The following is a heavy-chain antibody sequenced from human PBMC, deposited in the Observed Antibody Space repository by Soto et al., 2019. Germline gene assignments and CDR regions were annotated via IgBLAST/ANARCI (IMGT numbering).Heavy chain of an antibody. Sequence: EVQLVESGGGLVQPGGSLRLSCAASGFTFSSYWMSWVRQAPGKGLEWVANIKQDGSEKYYVDSVKGRFTISRDNAKNSLYLQMNSLRAEDTAVYYCARDKYYGSGSYWIYYYYYMDVWGKGTTGTVSS. D-gene: IGHD3-10*01. CDR3: ARDKYYGSGSYWIYYYYYMDV. CDR2: IKQDGSEK. CDR1: GFTFSSYW. V-gene: IGHV3-7*01. J-gene: IGHJ6*03.